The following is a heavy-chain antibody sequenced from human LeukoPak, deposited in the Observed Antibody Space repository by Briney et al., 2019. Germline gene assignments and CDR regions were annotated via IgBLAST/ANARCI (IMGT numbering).Heavy chain of an antibody. V-gene: IGHV1-18*01. D-gene: IGHD4-17*01. CDR2: ISAYNGNT. CDR3: ASISTVTTDY. J-gene: IGHJ4*02. Sequence: ASVNVSCKASGYTFTSYGISGVRQAPGQGLEWMGWISAYNGNTNYAQKLQGRVTMTTDTSTSTAHMELSSLRSEDTAVYYCASISTVTTDYWGQGTLVPVSS. CDR1: GYTFTSYG.